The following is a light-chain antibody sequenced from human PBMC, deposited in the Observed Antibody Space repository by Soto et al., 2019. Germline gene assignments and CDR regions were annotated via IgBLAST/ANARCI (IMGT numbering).Light chain of an antibody. Sequence: EIGLTQSRGTLSLSPGERATLACSASQSVINSYLAWYQQKPGQAPRLLIYGASSRATGIPDRFSGSGSGTDFTLTISRLEPEDFAVYYCQQYGSSPPWTFGQGTKVEIK. CDR1: QSVINSY. J-gene: IGKJ1*01. CDR2: GAS. V-gene: IGKV3-20*01. CDR3: QQYGSSPPWT.